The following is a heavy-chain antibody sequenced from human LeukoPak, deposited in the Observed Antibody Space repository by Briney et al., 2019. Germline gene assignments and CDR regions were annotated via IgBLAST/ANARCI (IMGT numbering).Heavy chain of an antibody. CDR1: GYSISSGYY. CDR3: ARVPEILEWLLPIPGGAHLGYFDY. D-gene: IGHD3-3*01. V-gene: IGHV4-38-2*01. J-gene: IGHJ4*02. CDR2: IYHSGST. Sequence: SETLSPTCAVSGYSISSGYYWGWIRQPPGKGLEWIGSIYHSGSTYYNPSLKSRVTISVDTSKNQFSLKLSSVTAADTAVYYCARVPEILEWLLPIPGGAHLGYFDYWGQGTLVTVSS.